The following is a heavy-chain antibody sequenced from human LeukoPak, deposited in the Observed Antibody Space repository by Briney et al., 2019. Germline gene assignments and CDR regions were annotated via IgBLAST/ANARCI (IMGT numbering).Heavy chain of an antibody. CDR1: GCAFSSYG. CDR3: ARDTSSPT. V-gene: IGHV3-33*08. D-gene: IGHD6-13*01. Sequence: GGSLTLTCAASGCAFSSYGMHWVRQAPGKGLEWVASIWYDGSNKYYADSVKGRFTISRDNSKNTLYLQMNSLRAEDTAVYYCARDTSSPTWGQGAMVTVSS. CDR2: IWYDGSNK. J-gene: IGHJ3*01.